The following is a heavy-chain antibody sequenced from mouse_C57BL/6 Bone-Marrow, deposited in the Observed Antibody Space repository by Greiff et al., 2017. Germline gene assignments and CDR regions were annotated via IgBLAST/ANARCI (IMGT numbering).Heavy chain of an antibody. CDR2: LYPRDGST. Sequence: QVQLQQSGPELVKPGASVKLSCKASGYTFTSYDINWVKQRPGQGLEWIGWLYPRDGSTKYNEKFKGKATLTVDTSSSTAYMELHSLASEDSAVYFCARGGLRAWFAYWGQGTLVTVSA. CDR1: GYTFTSYD. V-gene: IGHV1-85*01. CDR3: ARGGLRAWFAY. J-gene: IGHJ3*01. D-gene: IGHD2-4*01.